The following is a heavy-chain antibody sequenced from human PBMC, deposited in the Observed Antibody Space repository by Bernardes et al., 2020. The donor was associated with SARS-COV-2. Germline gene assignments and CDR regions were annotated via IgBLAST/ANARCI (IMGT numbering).Heavy chain of an antibody. CDR1: GFTLSSYA. CDR2: ISGDADDP. D-gene: IGHD2-21*02. Sequence: GGSLRLSCAASGFTLSSYAMSWVRQAPGKGLAWVSGISGDADDPYYADSVKGRFTISRDNTMNTLFLQMNNLRAEDTGVYYCAKDYCGGDCDFFDYWGQGTLVSVS. CDR3: AKDYCGGDCDFFDY. V-gene: IGHV3-23*01. J-gene: IGHJ4*02.